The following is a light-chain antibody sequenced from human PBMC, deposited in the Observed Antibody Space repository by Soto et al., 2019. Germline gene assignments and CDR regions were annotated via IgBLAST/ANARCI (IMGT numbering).Light chain of an antibody. Sequence: EVLMTQSPHTLYVSTGERVTLSCRASQSVSDNLAWYQQKPGQGPRLLVYRASTRTLGIPARFSGSESGTEFTLTISSLQSEDFAVYYCQQYNSWPITFGQGTRLEI. CDR3: QQYNSWPIT. J-gene: IGKJ5*01. V-gene: IGKV3-15*01. CDR1: QSVSDN. CDR2: RAS.